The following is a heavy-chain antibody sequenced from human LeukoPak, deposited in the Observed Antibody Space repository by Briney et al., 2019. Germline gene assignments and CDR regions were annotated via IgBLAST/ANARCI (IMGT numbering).Heavy chain of an antibody. D-gene: IGHD3-16*01. CDR2: IYYRGRT. V-gene: IGHV4-31*03. CDR1: GDSIRSVGYS. CDR3: ARFVVVPGLDEFYFDK. J-gene: IGHJ4*01. Sequence: SETLSLTCTMSGDSIRSVGYSWNWIRQVPGKGLEWIGNIYYRGRTDYNPSLQGRVIISVDSSKTQFSLRLGSVTAADTAVYYCARFVVVPGLDEFYFDKWGHGTRVTVSS.